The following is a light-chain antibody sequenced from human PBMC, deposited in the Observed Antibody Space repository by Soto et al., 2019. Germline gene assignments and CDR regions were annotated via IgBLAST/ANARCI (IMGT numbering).Light chain of an antibody. CDR1: QSVSGRF. CDR2: GAS. V-gene: IGKV3-20*01. J-gene: IGKJ1*01. Sequence: EIVLTQSPGPLSLSPGERATLSCRASQSVSGRFLTWYQQKGGQALRLLIYGASTRATGIPDRFSGSGSGTDFTLTISRLEPEDFAVYYCQHHDSSPTWTFGQGTKVEIK. CDR3: QHHDSSPTWT.